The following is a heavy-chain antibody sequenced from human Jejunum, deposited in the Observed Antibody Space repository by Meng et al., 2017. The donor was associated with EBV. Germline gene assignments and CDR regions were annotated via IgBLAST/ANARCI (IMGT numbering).Heavy chain of an antibody. CDR2: INTRTGNP. D-gene: IGHD2-21*02. CDR1: GYTFSRYA. V-gene: IGHV7-4-1*02. Sequence: QVQLVQSGSELKKPGASVKVYCKASGYTFSRYAMNWVRQAPGQGLEWMGWINTRTGNPAYAQGFTGRFVFSLDTSVSTAYLQISSLKAGDTAVYYCASDISTATFGYWGQGTLVTVSS. J-gene: IGHJ4*02. CDR3: ASDISTATFGY.